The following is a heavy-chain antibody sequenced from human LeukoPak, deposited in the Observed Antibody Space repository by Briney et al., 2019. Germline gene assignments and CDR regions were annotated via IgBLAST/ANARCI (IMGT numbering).Heavy chain of an antibody. J-gene: IGHJ4*02. CDR3: AKGQGLFGVQGVNDY. D-gene: IGHD3-10*01. CDR2: ISGSGGST. V-gene: IGHV3-23*01. CDR1: GFAFSSHW. Sequence: RSGGSLRLSCAASGFAFSSHWMNWVRQAPGKGLEWVSAISGSGGSTYYADSVKGRFTISRDNSKNTLYLQMNSLRAEDTAVYYCAKGQGLFGVQGVNDYWGQGTLVTVSS.